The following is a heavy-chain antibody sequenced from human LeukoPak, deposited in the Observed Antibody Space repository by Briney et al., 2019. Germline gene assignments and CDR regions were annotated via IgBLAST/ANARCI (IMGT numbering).Heavy chain of an antibody. CDR3: ARGRYTALVNY. CDR1: GGSISSYY. J-gene: IGHJ4*02. Sequence: SETLSLTCTVSGGSISSYYWNWIRQPPGKGLEWIGYISYSGSTNYNPSLKSRVAISVDTSKNHFSLKLRSVTAADTALYYCARGRYTALVNYWGQGTLVTVSS. D-gene: IGHD5-18*01. CDR2: ISYSGST. V-gene: IGHV4-59*01.